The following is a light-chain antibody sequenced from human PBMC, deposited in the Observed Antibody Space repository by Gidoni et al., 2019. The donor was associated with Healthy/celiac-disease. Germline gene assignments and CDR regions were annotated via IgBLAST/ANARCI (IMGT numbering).Light chain of an antibody. J-gene: IGKJ4*01. Sequence: EIASTQSPATLSLSPGERATLSCRASQSVSSYLAWYQQKPGQAPRLLIYDASNRATGIPARFSGSGSGTDFTLTISSLESEDFAVYYCQQRSNWPLTFGGGTKVEIK. CDR1: QSVSSY. CDR3: QQRSNWPLT. V-gene: IGKV3-11*01. CDR2: DAS.